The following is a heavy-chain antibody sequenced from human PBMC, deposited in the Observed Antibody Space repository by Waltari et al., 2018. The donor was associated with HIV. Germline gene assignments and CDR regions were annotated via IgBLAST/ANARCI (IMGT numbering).Heavy chain of an antibody. CDR3: ASARETMGVDFDS. V-gene: IGHV1-69*08. CDR2: AIPMIGTA. CDR1: GGAFVSHT. J-gene: IGHJ5*01. D-gene: IGHD3-10*01. Sequence: QVQLVQSGAEVKKPGSSVKVSCKASGGAFVSHTFNWVRQAPGQGLEWMGRAIPMIGTANYARKFQGRVTITADKSTTTAYMELNGLRIDDTAVYYCASARETMGVDFDSWGQGTLVTVS.